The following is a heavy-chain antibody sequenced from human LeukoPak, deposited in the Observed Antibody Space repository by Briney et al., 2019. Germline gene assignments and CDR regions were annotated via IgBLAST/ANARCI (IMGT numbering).Heavy chain of an antibody. D-gene: IGHD4-17*01. CDR3: AKGRGLSYDYGVDY. CDR1: GFTFSTFA. J-gene: IGHJ4*02. Sequence: GGSLRLSCAASGFTFSTFAMIWVRQPPGKGLECVSSIFPSGGEIHYADSVRGRFTISRDNSKSTLSLQMNSLRAKDMALYYCAKGRGLSYDYGVDYWGQGTLVTVSS. CDR2: IFPSGGEI. V-gene: IGHV3-23*01.